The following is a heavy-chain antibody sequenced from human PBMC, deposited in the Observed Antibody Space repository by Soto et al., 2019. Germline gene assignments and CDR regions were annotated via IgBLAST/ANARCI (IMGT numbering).Heavy chain of an antibody. CDR2: IYYSGST. D-gene: IGHD1-26*01. Sequence: PSETLSLTCTVSGGSISSSSYYLGWIRQPPGKGLEWIGSIYYSGSTYYNPSLKSRVTISVDTSKNQFSLKLSSVTAADTAVYYCARRRRKYSGSYQPWFDYWGQGTLVTVSS. CDR3: ARRRRKYSGSYQPWFDY. CDR1: GGSISSSSYY. J-gene: IGHJ4*02. V-gene: IGHV4-39*01.